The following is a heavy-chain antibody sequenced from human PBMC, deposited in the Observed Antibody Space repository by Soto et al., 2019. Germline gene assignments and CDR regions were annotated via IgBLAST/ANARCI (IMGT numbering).Heavy chain of an antibody. V-gene: IGHV1-69*01. D-gene: IGHD6-19*01. CDR3: ARVSLIIAVAGYFDY. CDR2: VAPILGTA. J-gene: IGHJ4*02. CDR1: GGTFSSYS. Sequence: QVQLVQSGAEVKKPGSSVRVSCKAPGGTFSSYSITWVRQAPGQGLEWVGGVAPILGTANYAQKFQGRVTITADESTSTAYMELSSLRSEDTAIYYCARVSLIIAVAGYFDYWGQGTLFIVSS.